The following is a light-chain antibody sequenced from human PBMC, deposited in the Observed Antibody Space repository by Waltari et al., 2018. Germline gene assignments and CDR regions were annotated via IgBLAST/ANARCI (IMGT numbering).Light chain of an antibody. V-gene: IGLV2-23*01. CDR3: CSYAGSSAPRV. J-gene: IGLJ3*02. CDR2: EGS. Sequence: QSALTQPASVSGSPGQSITISCTGSSSDVGRYNLVSWYQQHPGKAPKLMLYEGSKRPSGVSNRFSGSKSDNTASLTISGLQAEDEAHYYCCSYAGSSAPRVFGGGTKLTVL. CDR1: SSDVGRYNL.